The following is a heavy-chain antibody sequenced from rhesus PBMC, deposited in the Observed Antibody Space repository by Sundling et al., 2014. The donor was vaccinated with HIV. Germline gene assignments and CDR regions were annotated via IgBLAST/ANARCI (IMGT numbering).Heavy chain of an antibody. D-gene: IGHD3-22*01. V-gene: IGHV4-173*01. CDR3: ARDAGVIVPYGLDS. CDR2: ISGSGGST. J-gene: IGHJ6*01. CDR1: GGSITTNY. Sequence: QVQLQESGPGLVKPSETLSLTCTVSGGSITTNYWSWIRQPPGKGLEWIGRISGSGGSTDYNPSLKSRVTISTDTSKNQISLSLSSMTAADTAVYYCARDAGVIVPYGLDSWGQGVVVIVSS.